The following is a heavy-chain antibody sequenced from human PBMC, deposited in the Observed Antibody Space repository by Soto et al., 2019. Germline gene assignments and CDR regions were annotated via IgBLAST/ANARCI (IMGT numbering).Heavy chain of an antibody. CDR3: ARRSDTAMVYYFDY. Sequence: PGESLKISCKGSGYIFTNYWITWVRQMPGKGLEWMGKIDPTDSYTNYSPSFQGHVTISADKSISTAYLQWSSLKASDTAMYYCARRSDTAMVYYFDYWGQGTLVTVSS. CDR2: IDPTDSYT. CDR1: GYIFTNYW. D-gene: IGHD5-18*01. J-gene: IGHJ4*02. V-gene: IGHV5-10-1*01.